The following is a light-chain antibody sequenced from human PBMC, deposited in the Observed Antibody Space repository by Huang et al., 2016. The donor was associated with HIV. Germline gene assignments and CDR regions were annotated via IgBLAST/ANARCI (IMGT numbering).Light chain of an antibody. Sequence: EIVLTQSPGTLSLSPGERATLSCRASQSVSNSYLAWYQQKPGQAPRLLIYGASSRGTAIPDRFSGSGSGTDFTLTISRLEPEDFAVYYCQQYGSPPLTFGGGTKVEIK. CDR3: QQYGSPPLT. CDR2: GAS. J-gene: IGKJ4*01. CDR1: QSVSNSY. V-gene: IGKV3-20*01.